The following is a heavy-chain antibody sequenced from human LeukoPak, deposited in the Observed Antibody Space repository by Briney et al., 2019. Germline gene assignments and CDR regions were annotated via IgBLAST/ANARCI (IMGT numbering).Heavy chain of an antibody. CDR3: ARDSYDFWSGYYQP. CDR2: INPNSGGT. CDR1: GSTVTGYY. J-gene: IGHJ5*02. Sequence: GASVKVSCKASGSTVTGYYMHWVRQAPGQGLEWMGRINPNSGGTNYAQKFQGRVTMTRDTSISTAYMELSRLRSDDTAVYYCARDSYDFWSGYYQPWGQGALVTVSS. D-gene: IGHD3-3*01. V-gene: IGHV1-2*06.